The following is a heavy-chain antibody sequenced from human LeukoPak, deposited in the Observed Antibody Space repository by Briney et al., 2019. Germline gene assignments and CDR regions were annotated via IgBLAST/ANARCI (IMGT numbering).Heavy chain of an antibody. V-gene: IGHV4-34*01. CDR2: INHSGST. J-gene: IGHJ4*02. D-gene: IGHD6-13*01. CDR1: GGSFSGYY. Sequence: SETLSLTCAVYGGSFSGYYWSWIRQPPGKGLEWIGEINHSGSTNYNPSLKSRVTISVDTSKNQSSLKLSSVTAADTAVYYCARVDVFGSSWYQDYWGQGTLVTVSS. CDR3: ARVDVFGSSWYQDY.